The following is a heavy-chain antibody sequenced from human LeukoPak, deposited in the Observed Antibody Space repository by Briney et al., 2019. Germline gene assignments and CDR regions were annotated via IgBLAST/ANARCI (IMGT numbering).Heavy chain of an antibody. Sequence: ASVKVSCKASGYTFTGYYMHWVRQAPGQGLEWMGRINPNSGGTNYAQKFQGRVTMTRDTSISTAYMELSRLRSDDTAVYYCARSRRLYCSSTSCYFDYWGQGTLVTVSS. CDR3: ARSRRLYCSSTSCYFDY. V-gene: IGHV1-2*06. CDR1: GYTFTGYY. J-gene: IGHJ4*02. D-gene: IGHD2-2*01. CDR2: INPNSGGT.